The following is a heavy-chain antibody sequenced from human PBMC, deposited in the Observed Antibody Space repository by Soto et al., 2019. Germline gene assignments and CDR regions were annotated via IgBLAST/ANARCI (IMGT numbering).Heavy chain of an antibody. V-gene: IGHV1-69*13. CDR3: ASGIAVAGESLY. D-gene: IGHD6-19*01. Sequence: SVKVSCKASGGTFSSYAISRVRQAPGQGLEWMGGIIPIFGTANYAQKFQGRVTITADESTSTAYMELSSLRSEDTAVYYCASGIAVAGESLYWGQGTLVTVSS. CDR2: IIPIFGTA. J-gene: IGHJ4*02. CDR1: GGTFSSYA.